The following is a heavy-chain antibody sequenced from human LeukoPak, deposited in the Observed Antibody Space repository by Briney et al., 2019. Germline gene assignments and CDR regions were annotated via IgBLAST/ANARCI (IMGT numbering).Heavy chain of an antibody. V-gene: IGHV4-59*12. D-gene: IGHD3-9*01. J-gene: IGHJ4*02. CDR2: IYYSGST. CDR3: ASRAPLRYFDWLPHPFDY. CDR1: GGSISSYY. Sequence: SETLSLTCTVSGGSISSYYWSWIRQPPGKGLEWIGYIYYSGSTNYNPSLKSRVTISVDTSKKQFSLKLSSVTAADTAVYYCASRAPLRYFDWLPHPFDYWGQGTLVTVSS.